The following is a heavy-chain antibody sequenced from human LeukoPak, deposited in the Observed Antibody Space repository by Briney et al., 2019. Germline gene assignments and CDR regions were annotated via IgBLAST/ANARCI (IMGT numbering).Heavy chain of an antibody. CDR3: ARRTMIQGVYSLDY. J-gene: IGHJ4*02. CDR2: ISTTDKTI. D-gene: IGHD3-10*01. Sequence: GGSLRLSCAASGFTFSSYAFNWVRQAPGKGLEWVSYISTTDKTIYYADSVQGRFTISRDNAKNPLYLQMNSLSTEDTALYYCARRTMIQGVYSLDYWGQETLVTVSS. CDR1: GFTFSSYA. V-gene: IGHV3-48*01.